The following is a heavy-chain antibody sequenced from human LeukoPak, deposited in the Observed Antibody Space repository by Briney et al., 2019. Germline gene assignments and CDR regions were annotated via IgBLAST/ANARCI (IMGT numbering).Heavy chain of an antibody. J-gene: IGHJ4*02. D-gene: IGHD6-13*01. CDR1: GYTFTGYY. CDR3: ARAPAAGTGRGFDY. Sequence: ASVKVSCKASGYTFTGYYMHWVRQAPGQGLEWMGWINPNSGGTNYAQKFQGRVTMTRDTSISTAYMELSRLRSDDTAVYYCARAPAAGTGRGFDYWGQGTLVTVSS. V-gene: IGHV1-2*02. CDR2: INPNSGGT.